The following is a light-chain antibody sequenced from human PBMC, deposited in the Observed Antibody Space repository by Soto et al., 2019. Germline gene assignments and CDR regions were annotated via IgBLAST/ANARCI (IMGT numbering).Light chain of an antibody. Sequence: QLVLTQPPSASASLGASVTLTCTPSSGYSNYKVDWYQQRPGKGPRFVMRVGTGGIVGSKGDGIPDRFSVLGSGLNRYLTIKNIQEEDESDYHCGADHGSGSNVVFGGGTKVTVL. CDR1: SGYSNYK. CDR3: GADHGSGSNVV. J-gene: IGLJ2*01. CDR2: VGTGGIVG. V-gene: IGLV9-49*01.